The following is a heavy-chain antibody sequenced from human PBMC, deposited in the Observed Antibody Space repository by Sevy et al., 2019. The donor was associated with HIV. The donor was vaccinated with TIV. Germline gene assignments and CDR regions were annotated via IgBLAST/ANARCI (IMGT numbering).Heavy chain of an antibody. V-gene: IGHV1-18*01. J-gene: IGHJ4*02. D-gene: IGHD5-18*01. CDR3: ARRGGGSWIQLWLRSFDY. CDR1: GYTFTSYG. CDR2: ISAYNGNT. Sequence: ASVKVSCKASGYTFTSYGISWVRQAPGQGLEWMGWISAYNGNTNYAQKLQGRVTMTTDTSTSTAYMELRSLRSDDTAVYYCARRGGGSWIQLWLRSFDYWGQGTLVTVSS.